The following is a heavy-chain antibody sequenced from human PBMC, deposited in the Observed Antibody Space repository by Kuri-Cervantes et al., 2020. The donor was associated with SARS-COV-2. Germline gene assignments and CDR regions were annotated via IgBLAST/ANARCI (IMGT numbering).Heavy chain of an antibody. CDR2: ISYDGSNK. D-gene: IGHD1-26*01. CDR3: AKEMGATKYFQH. Sequence: GGSLRLSCAASGFSFSTYWMTWVRQAPGKGLEWVAVISYDGSNKYYADSVKGRFTISRDNSKNTLYLQMNSLRAEDTAVYYCAKEMGATKYFQHWGQGTLVTVSS. V-gene: IGHV3-30*18. CDR1: GFSFSTYW. J-gene: IGHJ1*01.